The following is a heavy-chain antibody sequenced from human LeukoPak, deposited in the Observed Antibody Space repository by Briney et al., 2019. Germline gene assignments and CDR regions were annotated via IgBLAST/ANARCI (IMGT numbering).Heavy chain of an antibody. CDR1: GFTFGSYW. V-gene: IGHV3-74*01. J-gene: IGHJ4*02. D-gene: IGHD4-23*01. CDR3: ARGRPHGNDY. CDR2: IASDGSST. Sequence: GGSLRLSCAASGFTFGSYWMNWVRQAPGKGLVWVSRIASDGSSTTYADSVKGRFSISRDNAKNTLYLQMNSLRVEDTAVYCCARGRPHGNDYWGQGTLVTVSS.